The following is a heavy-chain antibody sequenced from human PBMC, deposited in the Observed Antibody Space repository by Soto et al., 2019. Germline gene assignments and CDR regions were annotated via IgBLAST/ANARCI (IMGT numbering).Heavy chain of an antibody. CDR1: GGSISSSSYY. V-gene: IGHV4-39*01. D-gene: IGHD5-12*01. CDR2: IYYSGST. J-gene: IGHJ6*02. Sequence: SETLSLTCTVSGGSISSSSYYWGWIRQPPGKGLEWIGSIYYSGSTYYNPSLKSRVTISVDTSKNQFSLKLSSVTAADTAVYYCARGDIVATTRNMVGVYYYYDGLDVSGQGTTVIVSS. CDR3: ARGDIVATTRNMVGVYYYYDGLDV.